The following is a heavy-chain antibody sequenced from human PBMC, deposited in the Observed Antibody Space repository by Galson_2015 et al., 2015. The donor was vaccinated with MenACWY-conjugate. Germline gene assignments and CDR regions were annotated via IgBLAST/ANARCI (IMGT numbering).Heavy chain of an antibody. Sequence: SLRLSCATSAFSVGSNYMSWVRQAPGKGLEWASIIYSGGDTYYADSVKGRFTISRGNSKNTLYLQMNYLRAEDTAVYYCARVGGSSLAPFDYWGQGTLVTVSS. V-gene: IGHV3-53*01. D-gene: IGHD6-6*01. CDR2: IYSGGDT. CDR1: AFSVGSNY. CDR3: ARVGGSSLAPFDY. J-gene: IGHJ4*02.